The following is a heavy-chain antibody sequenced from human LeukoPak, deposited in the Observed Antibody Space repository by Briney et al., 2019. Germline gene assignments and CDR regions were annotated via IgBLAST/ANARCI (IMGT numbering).Heavy chain of an antibody. Sequence: SETLSLTCTVSGGSISSGSYYWSWIRQPAGKGLEWIGRIYTSGSTNYNPSLKSRVTISVDTSKNQFSLKLSSVTAADTAVYYCARGSSGYTPLDYWGQGTLVTVSS. V-gene: IGHV4-61*02. D-gene: IGHD3-22*01. CDR1: GGSISSGSYY. J-gene: IGHJ4*02. CDR2: IYTSGST. CDR3: ARGSSGYTPLDY.